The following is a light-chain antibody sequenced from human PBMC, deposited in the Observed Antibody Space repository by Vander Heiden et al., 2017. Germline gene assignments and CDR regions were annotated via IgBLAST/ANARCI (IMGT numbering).Light chain of an antibody. J-gene: IGKJ1*01. V-gene: IGKV1-39*01. CDR2: TEV. CDR1: QSIMNY. Sequence: QMTKSPSSLSASVGERVTISCRASQSIMNYASWFQLKPGQSPKLLIHTEVKLYCLVPSMCSGSVFQTEFTLTFSSLHPADFAAYFCQQTYSDPRTFGQGTRVDFK. CDR3: QQTYSDPRT.